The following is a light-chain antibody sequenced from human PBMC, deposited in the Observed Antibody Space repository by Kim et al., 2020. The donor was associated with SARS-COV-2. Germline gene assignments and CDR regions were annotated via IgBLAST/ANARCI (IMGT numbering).Light chain of an antibody. J-gene: IGKJ1*01. V-gene: IGKV1-5*03. CDR3: RQYNSYLT. CDR1: QSISSL. Sequence: SAGVGDRVSNACRASQSISSLLAWDQQKPGKAPKLLIYKAASLESGVPSRFSGSGSGTEFTLAISSLRPDDFATYNSRQYNSYLTVGQGTKGDIK. CDR2: KAA.